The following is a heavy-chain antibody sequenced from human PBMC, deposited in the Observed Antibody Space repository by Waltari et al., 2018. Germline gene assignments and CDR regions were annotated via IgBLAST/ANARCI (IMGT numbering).Heavy chain of an antibody. CDR1: GYTFNSHD. V-gene: IGHV1-8*01. D-gene: IGHD2-15*01. CDR3: TRGALNRRRSYGGYYYNGLDV. Sequence: QVQLVQSGAEVKKPGASVKVSCKASGYTFNSHDINWVRQATGQGLEWMGWSNPCSSSTGYAQNVTGRVIMTRDTSISTAYMEVSDLRAEDTAVYYCTRGALNRRRSYGGYYYNGLDVWGQGTRVTVSS. CDR2: SNPCSSST. J-gene: IGHJ6*02.